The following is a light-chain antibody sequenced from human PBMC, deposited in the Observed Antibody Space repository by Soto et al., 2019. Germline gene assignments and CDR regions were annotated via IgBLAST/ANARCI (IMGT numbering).Light chain of an antibody. CDR3: QQFGNSPYT. CDR2: GAS. V-gene: IGKV3-20*01. Sequence: EIVLTQSPGTLSLSPGERATLSCRASQSVSSSYLAWYQQKPGQAPRLLIYGASSRATGIPDRFSGSGSGPAFTLPISTLEPEDFAVYYCQQFGNSPYTFGQGPRLEIK. CDR1: QSVSSSY. J-gene: IGKJ2*01.